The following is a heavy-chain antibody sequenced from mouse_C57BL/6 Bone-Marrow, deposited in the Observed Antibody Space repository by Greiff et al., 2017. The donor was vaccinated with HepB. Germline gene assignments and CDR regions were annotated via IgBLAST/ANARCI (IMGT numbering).Heavy chain of an antibody. CDR2: IYPRSGNT. J-gene: IGHJ3*01. D-gene: IGHD1-1*01. V-gene: IGHV1-81*01. Sequence: QVQLKESGAELARPGASVKLSCKASGYTFTSYGISWVKQRTGQGLEWIGEIYPRSGNTYYNEKFKGKATLTADKSSSTAYMELRSLTSEDSAVYFCARDTTVSPFAYWGQGTLVTVSA. CDR1: GYTFTSYG. CDR3: ARDTTVSPFAY.